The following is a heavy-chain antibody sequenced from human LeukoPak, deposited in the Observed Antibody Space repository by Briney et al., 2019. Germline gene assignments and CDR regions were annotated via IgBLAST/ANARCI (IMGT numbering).Heavy chain of an antibody. CDR1: GFTFSNAW. Sequence: GGSLRLSCAASGFTFSNAWMSWVRQAPGKGLEWVGRIKSKTDGGTTDYAAPVKGRFTISRDDSKNTLYLQMNSLKTEDTAVYYCTTDLSTTVTTGVDYWGQGTLVTVSS. J-gene: IGHJ4*02. CDR3: TTDLSTTVTTGVDY. D-gene: IGHD4-17*01. CDR2: IKSKTDGGTT. V-gene: IGHV3-15*01.